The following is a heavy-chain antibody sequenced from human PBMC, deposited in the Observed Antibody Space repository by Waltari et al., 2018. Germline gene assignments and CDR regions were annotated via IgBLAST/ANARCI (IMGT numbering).Heavy chain of an antibody. J-gene: IGHJ6*02. D-gene: IGHD6-19*01. CDR1: GYTFTSYA. CDR2: INAGNGNT. V-gene: IGHV1-3*01. Sequence: QVQLVQSGAEVKKPGASVKVSCKASGYTFTSYAMHWVRQAPGQRLEWMGWINAGNGNTKYSQKFQGRVTITRDTSASTAYMELSSLRSEDTAVYYCARYSSGWNYYYYGMDVWGQGTSVTVSS. CDR3: ARYSSGWNYYYYGMDV.